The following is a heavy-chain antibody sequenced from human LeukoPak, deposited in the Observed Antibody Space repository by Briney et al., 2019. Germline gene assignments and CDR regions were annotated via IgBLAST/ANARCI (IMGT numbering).Heavy chain of an antibody. Sequence: ASVKVSCKASGYTFTSYGISWVRQAPGQGLEWMGWINTNRGVTNYAQKFQGRVTMTRDTSMSTAYMELSRLRSDDTVVYYCARDNVSCTHGVCSDLFDYWGQGTLVTVSS. CDR2: INTNRGVT. CDR3: ARDNVSCTHGVCSDLFDY. J-gene: IGHJ4*02. D-gene: IGHD2-8*01. CDR1: GYTFTSYG. V-gene: IGHV1-2*02.